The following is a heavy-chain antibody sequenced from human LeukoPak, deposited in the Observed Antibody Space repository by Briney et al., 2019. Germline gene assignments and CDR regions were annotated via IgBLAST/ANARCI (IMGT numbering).Heavy chain of an antibody. D-gene: IGHD1-1*01. CDR2: ISNGGSTL. V-gene: IGHV3-11*04. CDR3: ARDIPQTGAPGELDY. CDR1: GFTFSDYY. Sequence: KPWGSLTLSCAASGFTFSDYYMSWIRQAPGKGLEWVSYISNGGSTLYYADSVKGRFTISRANAKNSLYLQMNSLRAEDTAVYYCARDIPQTGAPGELDYWGQGTLVTVPS. J-gene: IGHJ4*02.